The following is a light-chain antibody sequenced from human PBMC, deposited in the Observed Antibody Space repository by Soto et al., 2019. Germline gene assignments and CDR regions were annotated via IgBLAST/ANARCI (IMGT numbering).Light chain of an antibody. CDR1: SSDVGGYNY. CDR3: SSYTSSSTLV. V-gene: IGLV2-14*01. J-gene: IGLJ1*01. Sequence: QSVLTQPASVSGSPGQSITISCTGTSSDVGGYNYVSWYQQHPGKAPKLMIYDVSNRPSGVSNRFSGSKSGNTASLTISGXXXXYEADYYCSSYTSSSTLVFGTGTKLTVL. CDR2: DVS.